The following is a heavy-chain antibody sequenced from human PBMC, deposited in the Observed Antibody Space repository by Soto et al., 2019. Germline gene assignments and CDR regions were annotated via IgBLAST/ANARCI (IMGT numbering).Heavy chain of an antibody. D-gene: IGHD6-6*01. Sequence: QVQLVESGGGVVQPGRSLRLSCAASGFTFSSYAMHWVRQAPGKGLEWVAVISYDGSNKYYADSVKGRFTISRDNSKNTLYLQMNSLRAEDTAMYYCARDVSSSNYYYYGMDVWGQGTTVTVSS. CDR1: GFTFSSYA. CDR3: ARDVSSSNYYYYGMDV. J-gene: IGHJ6*02. CDR2: ISYDGSNK. V-gene: IGHV3-30-3*01.